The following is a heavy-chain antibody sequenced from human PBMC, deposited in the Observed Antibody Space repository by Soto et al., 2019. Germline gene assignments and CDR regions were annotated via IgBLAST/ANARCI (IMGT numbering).Heavy chain of an antibody. CDR1: GFTFSSYS. V-gene: IGHV3-21*01. D-gene: IGHD3-3*01. J-gene: IGHJ4*02. CDR3: ARDPGTYYDFWSGYYYFDY. Sequence: GGSLRLSCAASGFTFSSYSMNWVRQAPGKGLEWVSSISSSSSYIYYADSVKGRFTISRDNAKNSLYLQMNSLRAEDTAVYYCARDPGTYYDFWSGYYYFDYWGQGTLVTVSS. CDR2: ISSSSSYI.